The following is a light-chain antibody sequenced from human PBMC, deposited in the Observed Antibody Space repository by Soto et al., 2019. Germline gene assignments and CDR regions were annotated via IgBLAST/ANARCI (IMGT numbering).Light chain of an antibody. CDR1: SSYVGGYNY. CDR3: NSYTSSSTLV. CDR2: DVS. V-gene: IGLV2-14*03. J-gene: IGLJ2*01. Sequence: QSALTQPASVSGSPGQSITISCTGTSSYVGGYNYVSWYQQHPGKAPKLLIFDVSNRPSGVSNRFSGSKSGNTASLTISGLQAEDEADYFCNSYTSSSTLVFGGGTKVTVL.